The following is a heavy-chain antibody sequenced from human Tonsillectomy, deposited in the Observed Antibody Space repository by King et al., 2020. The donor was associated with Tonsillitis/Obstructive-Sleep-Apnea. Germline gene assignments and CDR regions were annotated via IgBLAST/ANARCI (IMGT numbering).Heavy chain of an antibody. D-gene: IGHD5-12*01. J-gene: IGHJ4*02. Sequence: VQLVESGGGLVQPGGSLRLSCVASGFTFSSYAMSWVRQAPGKGLEWVSVISGSGSGAYYADSVKGRFTISRDNSTNTLYLQMYSLRAEDTAVYYCAKGVDIVATIFDYWGQGTLVTVSS. V-gene: IGHV3-23*04. CDR2: ISGSGSGA. CDR3: AKGVDIVATIFDY. CDR1: GFTFSSYA.